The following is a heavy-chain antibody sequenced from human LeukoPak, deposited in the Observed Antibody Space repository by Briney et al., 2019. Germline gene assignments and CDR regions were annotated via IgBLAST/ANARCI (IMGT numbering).Heavy chain of an antibody. D-gene: IGHD5-18*01. Sequence: PSETLSLACIVSGASISSSSYYCGWIRQPPGKGLEWIGSIYYNGDTYYNSSLKSRLTISVDTSKNQFTLKLSSVTAADTALYYCARLRGYTSGNPAYWGQGSLVTVSS. J-gene: IGHJ4*02. V-gene: IGHV4-39*01. CDR3: ARLRGYTSGNPAY. CDR2: IYYNGDT. CDR1: GASISSSSYY.